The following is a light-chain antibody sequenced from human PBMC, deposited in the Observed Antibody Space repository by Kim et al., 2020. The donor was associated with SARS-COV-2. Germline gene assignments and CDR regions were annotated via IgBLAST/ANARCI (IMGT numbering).Light chain of an antibody. CDR1: SSDVGGHKY. CDR2: EVS. J-gene: IGLJ1*01. V-gene: IGLV2-8*01. CDR3: SSYAGSNIYV. Sequence: QSALTQPPSASGSPGQSVTISCTGTSSDVGGHKYVSWYQQHPGEVPRLMIYEVSRRPSGVPDRFSGSKSGNTASLTVSGLQAEDEADYYCSSYAGSNIYVFGTGTKVTVL.